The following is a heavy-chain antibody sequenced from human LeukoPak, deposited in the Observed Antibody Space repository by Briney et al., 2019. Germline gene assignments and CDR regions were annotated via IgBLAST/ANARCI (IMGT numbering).Heavy chain of an antibody. J-gene: IGHJ4*02. Sequence: GGSLRLSCAASGFTFSSYWMSWVRQAPGKGLEWVANIKQDGSEKYHVDSVKGRFTISRDNAKNSLYLQMNSLRAEDTAVYYCAREAIVGASYNFDYWGQGTLVTVSS. CDR3: AREAIVGASYNFDY. V-gene: IGHV3-7*01. CDR1: GFTFSSYW. D-gene: IGHD1-26*01. CDR2: IKQDGSEK.